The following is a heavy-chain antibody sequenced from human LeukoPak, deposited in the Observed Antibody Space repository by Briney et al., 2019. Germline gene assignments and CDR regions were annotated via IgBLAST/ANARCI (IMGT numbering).Heavy chain of an antibody. CDR2: ISSSGSTI. CDR1: GFAFSDYY. J-gene: IGHJ3*02. V-gene: IGHV3-11*01. Sequence: GGSLRLSCAASGFAFSDYYMSWLRQAPGKGLEWVSYISSSGSTIYYADSVKGRFTISRDNAKNSLYLQMNSLRAEDTAVYYCARLYSGSYYDAFDIWGQGTMVTVSS. D-gene: IGHD1-26*01. CDR3: ARLYSGSYYDAFDI.